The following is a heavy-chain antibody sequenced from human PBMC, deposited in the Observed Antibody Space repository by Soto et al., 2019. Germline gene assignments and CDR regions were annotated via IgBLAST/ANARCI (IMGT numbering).Heavy chain of an antibody. CDR1: GGTFSSYT. Sequence: QVQLVQSGAEVKKPGSSVKVSCKASGGTFSSYTISWVRQAPGQGLEWMGRIIPILGIANYAQKFQGRVTITADKSTSTAYMELSSLRSEDTAVYYCARNAEMVRGPHDYWGQGTLVTVSS. D-gene: IGHD3-10*01. J-gene: IGHJ4*02. V-gene: IGHV1-69*02. CDR2: IIPILGIA. CDR3: ARNAEMVRGPHDY.